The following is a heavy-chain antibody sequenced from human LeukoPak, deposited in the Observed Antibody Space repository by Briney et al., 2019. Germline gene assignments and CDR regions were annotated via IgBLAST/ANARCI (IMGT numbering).Heavy chain of an antibody. Sequence: PSQTLSLTCAVSGGSISSGGYSWSWIRQPPGKGLEWIGYIYHSGSTYYNPSLKSRVTISVDTSKNQFSLKLSSVTAADTAVYYCARELQYYFDYWGQGTLVTVSS. J-gene: IGHJ4*02. V-gene: IGHV4-30-2*01. CDR1: GGSISSGGYS. CDR2: IYHSGST. CDR3: ARELQYYFDY.